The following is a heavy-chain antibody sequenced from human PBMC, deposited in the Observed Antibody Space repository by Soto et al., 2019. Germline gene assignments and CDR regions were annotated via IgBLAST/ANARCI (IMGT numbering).Heavy chain of an antibody. J-gene: IGHJ6*01. CDR2: LYYSGST. Sequence: PSETLSLTCTVSVGSVSCGSYDWSWIRQPRGKGVEWIGYLYYSGSTNYNPSLKSRVTISVDTSKNQFSLKLSSVTAADTAVYYCARARGWNDGERYYYYGMDVWGQGTTVTVSS. D-gene: IGHD1-1*01. CDR1: VGSVSCGSYD. V-gene: IGHV4-61*01. CDR3: ARARGWNDGERYYYYGMDV.